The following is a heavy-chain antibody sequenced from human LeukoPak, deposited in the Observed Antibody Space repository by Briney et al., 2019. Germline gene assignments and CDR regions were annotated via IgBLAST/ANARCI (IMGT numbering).Heavy chain of an antibody. J-gene: IGHJ4*02. CDR1: GGSFSGYY. Sequence: SETLSLTCAVYGGSFSGYYWSWIRQSPGKGLEWIGEINHRGSTNYNPSLKSRVTISVDTSKNQFSLKLSSVTAADTAVYYCAREPHYWGQGTLVTVSS. V-gene: IGHV4-34*01. CDR3: AREPHY. CDR2: INHRGST.